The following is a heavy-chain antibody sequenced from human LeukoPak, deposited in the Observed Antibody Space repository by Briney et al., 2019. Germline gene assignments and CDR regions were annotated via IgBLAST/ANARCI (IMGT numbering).Heavy chain of an antibody. J-gene: IGHJ4*02. V-gene: IGHV3-15*01. CDR2: IKSKTDGGTT. D-gene: IGHD6-6*01. Sequence: GGSLRLSCAASGFTFSNAWMSWVRQAPGKGLEWVGRIKSKTDGGTTDYAAPVKGRFTISRDDSKSIAYLQMNSLKTEDTAVYYCTRPMLDSSSSVDYWGQGTLVTVSS. CDR3: TRPMLDSSSSVDY. CDR1: GFTFSNAW.